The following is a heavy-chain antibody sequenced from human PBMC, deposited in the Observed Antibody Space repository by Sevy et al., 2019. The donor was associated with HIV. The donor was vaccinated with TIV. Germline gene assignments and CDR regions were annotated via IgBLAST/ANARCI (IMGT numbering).Heavy chain of an antibody. CDR2: INPNSGGT. Sequence: ASVKVSCKASGYTFTGYYMHWVRQAPGQGLEWMGWINPNSGGTNYAQKFQGRVTMTRDTSISTAYMELNSLRSYDTAVYYCARAPWGRAFDIWGQGTMVNVSS. CDR1: GYTFTGYY. CDR3: ARAPWGRAFDI. D-gene: IGHD7-27*01. J-gene: IGHJ3*02. V-gene: IGHV1-2*02.